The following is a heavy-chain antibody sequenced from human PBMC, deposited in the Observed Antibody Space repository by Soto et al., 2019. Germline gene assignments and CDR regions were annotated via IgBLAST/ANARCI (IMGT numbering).Heavy chain of an antibody. CDR1: GFTFSNYA. CDR3: AKQEVRGVVITSSDY. Sequence: EVQLLESGGGLVQPGGSLRLSCGASGFTFSNYAMSWVRQAPGKGLEWVSVISGSGTSTYYAESVKGRFTISRDNSRNTLDLQMNSLRADDTAVYYCAKQEVRGVVITSSDYWGQGTLVTVSS. V-gene: IGHV3-23*01. D-gene: IGHD3-10*01. J-gene: IGHJ4*02. CDR2: ISGSGTST.